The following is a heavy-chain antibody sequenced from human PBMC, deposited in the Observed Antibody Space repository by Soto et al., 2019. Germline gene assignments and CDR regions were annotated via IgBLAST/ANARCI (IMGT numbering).Heavy chain of an antibody. D-gene: IGHD6-13*01. J-gene: IGHJ4*02. CDR3: ARVGAAAEYFVY. V-gene: IGHV4-30-2*01. Sequence: QLQLQESGSGLVKPSQTLSLTCAVSGGSISSGGYSWSWIRQPPGKGLEWIGYIYHSGSTYYNPSLKSRVTISVDRPKNHFTLKLSSVSAADTAVYYCARVGAAAEYFVYRGQGTLVTVSS. CDR2: IYHSGST. CDR1: GGSISSGGYS.